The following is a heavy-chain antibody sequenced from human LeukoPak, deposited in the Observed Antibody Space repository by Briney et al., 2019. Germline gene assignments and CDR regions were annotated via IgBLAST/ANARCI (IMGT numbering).Heavy chain of an antibody. CDR3: ARRVPYYDSWSGYED. D-gene: IGHD3-3*01. J-gene: IGHJ4*02. Sequence: SETLSLTRTVSGGSISNFYWSWIRQPPGKGLEWIGYFYYSGSTKYNPSLKSRVTISVDRSKNQFSLKLSSVTAADTAVYYCARRVPYYDSWSGYEDWGQGTLVTVSS. CDR1: GGSISNFY. V-gene: IGHV4-59*12. CDR2: FYYSGST.